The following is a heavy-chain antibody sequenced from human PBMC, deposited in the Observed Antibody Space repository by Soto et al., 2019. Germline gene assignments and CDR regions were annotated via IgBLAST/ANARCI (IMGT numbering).Heavy chain of an antibody. CDR3: ARERGEYDSGWYIDR. CDR2: ISSRSSLI. Sequence: PGGSLSLSCAASGVSFSSYSFNWVRQAPGQGLEWVAYISSRSSLILYADSVRGRFVISRDNALNSLYLQMNSPRDEDTAIYYCARERGEYDSGWYIDRWGQGTPVTVSS. V-gene: IGHV3-21*06. CDR1: GVSFSSYS. J-gene: IGHJ5*02. D-gene: IGHD6-19*01.